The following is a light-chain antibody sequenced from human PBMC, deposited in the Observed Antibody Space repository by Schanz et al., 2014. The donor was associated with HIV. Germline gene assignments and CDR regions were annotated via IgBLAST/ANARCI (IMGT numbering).Light chain of an antibody. CDR1: RSNIGAGYD. CDR2: GNT. J-gene: IGLJ3*02. V-gene: IGLV1-40*01. Sequence: QSVLTQPPSVSGAPGQRVTISCTGSRSNIGAGYDVHWYRQLPGIAPKLLIYGNTNRPSGVPDRFSGSKSGTSASLAISGLQSEDEADYYCATWDDSLNGPVFGGGTKLTVL. CDR3: ATWDDSLNGPV.